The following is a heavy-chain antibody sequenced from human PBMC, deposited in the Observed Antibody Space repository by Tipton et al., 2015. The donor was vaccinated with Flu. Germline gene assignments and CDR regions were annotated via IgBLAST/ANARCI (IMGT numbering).Heavy chain of an antibody. V-gene: IGHV4-38-2*01. CDR3: VRRDYSNYVSDPKNWFDP. J-gene: IGHJ5*02. CDR2: MYHSGRT. CDR1: GYSISTGHY. Sequence: TLSLTCAVSGYSISTGHYWAWIRQSPRKGLEWIGVMYHSGRTYHNPSLQSRLTISVDTSKNLVSLRLDSVTAAATAVYFCVRRDYSNYVSDPKNWFDPWGPGTLVTVSS. D-gene: IGHD4-11*01.